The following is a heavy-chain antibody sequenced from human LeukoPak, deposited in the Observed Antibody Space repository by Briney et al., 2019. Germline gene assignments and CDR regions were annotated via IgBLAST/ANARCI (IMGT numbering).Heavy chain of an antibody. J-gene: IGHJ4*02. V-gene: IGHV3-11*04. D-gene: IGHD1-26*01. CDR3: ARERGGGGSYSDY. CDR2: ISSSGNTI. CDR1: GFTFSDYY. Sequence: GGSLRLSCAASGFTFSDYYMSWIRQAPGKGLEWVSYISSSGNTIYYADSVKGRFTISRDNAKKSVSLQMISLRAEDTAVYYCARERGGGGSYSDYWGQGTLVTVSS.